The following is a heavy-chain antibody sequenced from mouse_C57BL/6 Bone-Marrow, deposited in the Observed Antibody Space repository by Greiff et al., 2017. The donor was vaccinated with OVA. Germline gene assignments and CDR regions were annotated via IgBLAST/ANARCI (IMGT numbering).Heavy chain of an antibody. V-gene: IGHV5-15*01. J-gene: IGHJ3*01. CDR1: GFTFSDYG. Sequence: EVNVVESGGGLVQPGGSLKLSCAASGFTFSDYGMAWVRQAPRKGPEWVAFISNLAYSIYYADTVTGRFTLSRENAKNTLYLEMSSLRSEDTAMYYCARGLYYDYSWFAYWGQGTLVTVSA. CDR3: ARGLYYDYSWFAY. D-gene: IGHD2-4*01. CDR2: ISNLAYSI.